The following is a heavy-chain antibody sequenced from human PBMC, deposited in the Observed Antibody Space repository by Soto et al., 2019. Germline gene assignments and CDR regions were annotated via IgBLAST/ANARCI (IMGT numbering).Heavy chain of an antibody. D-gene: IGHD3-3*01. CDR3: ARGGRDYLRFLEWLLFPFDY. CDR2: IIPIFGTA. V-gene: IGHV1-69*13. Sequence: SVKVSCKASGGTFSSYAISWVRQAPGQGLEWMGGIIPIFGTANYAQKFQGRVTITADESTSTAYMELSSLRSEDTAVYYCARGGRDYLRFLEWLLFPFDYWGQGTLVTVSS. CDR1: GGTFSSYA. J-gene: IGHJ4*02.